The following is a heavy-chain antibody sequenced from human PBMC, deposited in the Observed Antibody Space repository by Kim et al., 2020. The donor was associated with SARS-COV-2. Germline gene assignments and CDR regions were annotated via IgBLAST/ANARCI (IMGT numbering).Heavy chain of an antibody. CDR2: TTGTGGSR. CDR3: AKDEGGGYDQVY. J-gene: IGHJ4*02. D-gene: IGHD5-12*01. Sequence: GGSLRLSCAASGFTFSSYAMSWVRQAPGKGLEWVSATTGTGGSRFYADSVKGRFTISRDNSKNTLYLQMNSLSAEDTAVYYCAKDEGGGYDQVYWGQGTLVIVSS. V-gene: IGHV3-23*01. CDR1: GFTFSSYA.